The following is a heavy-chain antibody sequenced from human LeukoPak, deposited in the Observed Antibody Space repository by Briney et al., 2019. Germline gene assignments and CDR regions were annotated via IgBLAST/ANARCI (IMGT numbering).Heavy chain of an antibody. D-gene: IGHD2-15*01. Sequence: SETLSLTCAVYGGSFSGYYWSWIRQPPGKGLEWIGEINHSGSTNYNPSLKSRVTISVDTSKNQFSLKLSSVTAADTAVYYCARTHCSGGSCYYYFDYWGQGTLATVSS. CDR1: GGSFSGYY. V-gene: IGHV4-34*01. CDR2: INHSGST. J-gene: IGHJ4*02. CDR3: ARTHCSGGSCYYYFDY.